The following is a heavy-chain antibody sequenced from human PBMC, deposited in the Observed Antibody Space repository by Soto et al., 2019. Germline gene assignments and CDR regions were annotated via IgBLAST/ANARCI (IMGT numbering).Heavy chain of an antibody. D-gene: IGHD6-19*01. J-gene: IGHJ4*02. CDR1: GYTFTSYG. CDR3: ARMAGDDGGGWQYYFDY. V-gene: IGHV1-18*01. Sequence: QVPLVQSGAEVKKPGASVKVSCKASGYTFTSYGISWVRQSPGQGLEGIGWIIAYNGNTNYAHKLQGRVTMTTDTSTSTAYMELRSLRSDDTAVYYCARMAGDDGGGWQYYFDYWGQGTLVTVSS. CDR2: IIAYNGNT.